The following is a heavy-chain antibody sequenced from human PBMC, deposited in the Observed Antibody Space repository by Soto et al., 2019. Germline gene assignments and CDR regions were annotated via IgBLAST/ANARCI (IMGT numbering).Heavy chain of an antibody. CDR2: IYYSGST. V-gene: IGHV4-39*01. CDR3: ARKTGLDYYDSSGSI. D-gene: IGHD3-22*01. J-gene: IGHJ4*02. Sequence: TLSLTCTVSGGSISSSSYYWGWIRQPPGKGLEWIGSIYYSGSTYYNPSLKSRVTISVDTSKNQFSLKLSSVTAADTAVYYCARKTGLDYYDSSGSIWGQRTLVTVSS. CDR1: GGSISSSSYY.